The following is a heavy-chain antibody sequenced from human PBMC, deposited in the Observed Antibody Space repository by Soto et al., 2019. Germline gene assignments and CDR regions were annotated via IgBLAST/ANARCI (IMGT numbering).Heavy chain of an antibody. V-gene: IGHV1-18*01. CDR1: GYTFTSYG. CDR3: ARASMIVVAYDAFDI. CDR2: ISAYNGNT. D-gene: IGHD3-22*01. Sequence: QVQLVQSGAEVKKPGASVKVSCKASGYTFTSYGISWVRQAPGQGLEWMGWISAYNGNTNYAQKLQGRVTMTTDTYTSTDYMELRSLRSDDTAVYYCARASMIVVAYDAFDIWGQGTMVTVSS. J-gene: IGHJ3*02.